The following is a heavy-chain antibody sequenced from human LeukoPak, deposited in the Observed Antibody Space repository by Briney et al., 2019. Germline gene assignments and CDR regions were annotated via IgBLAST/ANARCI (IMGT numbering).Heavy chain of an antibody. V-gene: IGHV4-61*02. Sequence: SETLSLTCTVSGGSISSGSYYWSWIRQPAGKGLEWIVRIYTSGSTNYNPSLESRVTISVDTSKNQFSLKLSSVTAADTAVYYCARGREPRRYCSGGGCYSLPLYNWFDPWGQGTLVTVSS. D-gene: IGHD2-15*01. CDR3: ARGREPRRYCSGGGCYSLPLYNWFDP. J-gene: IGHJ5*02. CDR1: GGSISSGSYY. CDR2: IYTSGST.